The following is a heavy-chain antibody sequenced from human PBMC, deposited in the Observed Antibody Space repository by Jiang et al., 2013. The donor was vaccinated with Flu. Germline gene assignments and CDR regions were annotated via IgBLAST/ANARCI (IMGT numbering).Heavy chain of an antibody. CDR1: GFTFGDYA. V-gene: IGHV3-49*04. J-gene: IGHJ3*02. CDR2: IRSKAYGGTT. CDR3: TRVLTKWLLPRGHAFDI. D-gene: IGHD3-22*01. Sequence: QLLESGGGLVQPGRSLRLSCTASGFTFGDYAMSWVRQAPGKGLEWVGFIRSKAYGGTTEYAASVKGRFTISRDDSKSIAYLQMNSLKTEDTAVYYCTRVLTKWLLPRGHAFDIWGQGTMVTVSS.